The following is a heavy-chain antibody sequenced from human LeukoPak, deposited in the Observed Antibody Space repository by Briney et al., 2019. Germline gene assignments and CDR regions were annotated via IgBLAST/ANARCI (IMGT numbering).Heavy chain of an antibody. J-gene: IGHJ4*02. V-gene: IGHV3-13*01. CDR1: GFTFSSYD. CDR3: AKGGSYYYDSSGYLGY. CDR2: IGTAGDT. D-gene: IGHD3-22*01. Sequence: GGSLRLSCAASGFTFSSYDMHWVRQATGKGLEWVSAIGTAGDTYYPGSVKGRFTISRENAKNSLYLQMNSLRAGDTAVYYCAKGGSYYYDSSGYLGYWGQGTLVTVSS.